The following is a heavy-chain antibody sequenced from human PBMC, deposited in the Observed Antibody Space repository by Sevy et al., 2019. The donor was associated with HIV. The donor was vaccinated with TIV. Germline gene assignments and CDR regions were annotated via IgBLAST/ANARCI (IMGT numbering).Heavy chain of an antibody. D-gene: IGHD2-15*01. CDR1: GFACSSYA. CDR3: AREGGYCSGGSCYSYAFDI. J-gene: IGHJ3*02. V-gene: IGHV3-30-3*01. Sequence: GGALRLSCAASGFACSSYAMHWVRQAPGKGLEWVAVISYDGSNKYYADSVKGRFTIYRDNSKSTLYLQMNSLRAEETAVYYCAREGGYCSGGSCYSYAFDIWGQGTMVTVSS. CDR2: ISYDGSNK.